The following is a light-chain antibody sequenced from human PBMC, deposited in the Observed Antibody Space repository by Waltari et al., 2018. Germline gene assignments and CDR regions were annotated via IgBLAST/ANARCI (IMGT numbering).Light chain of an antibody. J-gene: IGKJ2*01. CDR3: QQYGSSVMYT. V-gene: IGKV3-20*01. CDR1: QSLTRRY. Sequence: EIVFTQSPGTLSLSAGERATISCRASQSLTRRYLAWYQQNPAQAPRLLIYGASSRAAGIPDRFSGSGSGTDFTLTISRLEPEDFAVYYCQQYGSSVMYTFGQGTKLEIK. CDR2: GAS.